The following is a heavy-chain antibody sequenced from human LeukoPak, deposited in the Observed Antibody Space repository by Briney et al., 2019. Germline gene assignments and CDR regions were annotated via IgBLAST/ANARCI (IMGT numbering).Heavy chain of an antibody. CDR3: ARDRESAFDI. CDR1: GFTFTSYW. D-gene: IGHD1-26*01. V-gene: IGHV3-7*01. CDR2: IKQDGSEK. J-gene: IGHJ3*02. Sequence: GGSLRLSCAASGFTFTSYWMSWVRQAPGKGLEWVANIKQDGSEKYYVDSVKGRFTISRDNAKHSLYLQMNSLRVEDTAIYYCARDRESAFDIWGQGTMVTVSS.